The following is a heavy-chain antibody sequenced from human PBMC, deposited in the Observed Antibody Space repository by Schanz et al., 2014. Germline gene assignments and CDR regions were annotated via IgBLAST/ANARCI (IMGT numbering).Heavy chain of an antibody. D-gene: IGHD3-22*01. CDR2: ISGSRTYI. V-gene: IGHV3-21*01. J-gene: IGHJ4*02. Sequence: EVQLVESGGGLVKPGGSLRLSCAASGFTFSGHNMNWVRQAPGKGLEWVSSISGSRTYIFYADSVKGRFTISRDNAQNSLYLQMNSLRTEDTAVYFCAKSYDTSGYSGFDYWGQGTLVTVSS. CDR3: AKSYDTSGYSGFDY. CDR1: GFTFSGHN.